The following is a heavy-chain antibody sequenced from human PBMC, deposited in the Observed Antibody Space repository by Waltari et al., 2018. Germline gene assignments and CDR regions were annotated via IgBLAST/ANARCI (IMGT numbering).Heavy chain of an antibody. D-gene: IGHD3-22*01. Sequence: QLQLQESGPGLVKPSETLSLTCTVSGGSISSSSYYWRGTSQPPGKGLEWIGSIYYSGSTYYNPSLKSRVTISVDTSKNQFSLKLSSVTAADTAVYYCARLLVDYYDSSGYSFDPWGQGTLVTVSS. J-gene: IGHJ5*02. CDR3: ARLLVDYYDSSGYSFDP. V-gene: IGHV4-39*01. CDR2: IYYSGST. CDR1: GGSISSSSYY.